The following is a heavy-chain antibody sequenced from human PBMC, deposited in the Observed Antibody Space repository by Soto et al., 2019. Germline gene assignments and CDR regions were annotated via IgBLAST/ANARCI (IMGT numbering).Heavy chain of an antibody. Sequence: SETLSLTCAVSGGSISSNNWWSWVRQPPGKGLEWIGEIYHSGSTNYNPSLKSRVTISVDKSKNQFSLKLSSVTAADTAVYYCARAESYYDSSGYYYNWFDPWGQGTLVTVSS. CDR2: IYHSGST. CDR1: GGSISSNNW. V-gene: IGHV4-4*02. D-gene: IGHD3-22*01. CDR3: ARAESYYDSSGYYYNWFDP. J-gene: IGHJ5*02.